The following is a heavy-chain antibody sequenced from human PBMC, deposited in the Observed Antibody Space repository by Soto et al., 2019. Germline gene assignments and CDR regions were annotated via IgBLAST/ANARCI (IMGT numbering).Heavy chain of an antibody. CDR2: ISSSSSYI. CDR3: AREGRPYSGSYPYFDY. Sequence: EVQLVESGGGLVKPGGSLRLSCAASGFTFSSYSMNWVRQAPGKRLEWVSSISSSSSYIYYADSVKGRFTISRDNAKNSLYLQMNSLRAEDTAVYYCAREGRPYSGSYPYFDYWGQGTLVTVSS. J-gene: IGHJ4*02. D-gene: IGHD1-26*01. CDR1: GFTFSSYS. V-gene: IGHV3-21*01.